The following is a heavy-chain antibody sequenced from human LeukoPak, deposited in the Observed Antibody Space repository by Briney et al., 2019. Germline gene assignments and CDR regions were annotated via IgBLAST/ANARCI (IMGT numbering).Heavy chain of an antibody. Sequence: GGSLRLSCAASGSTFDDYAMHWVRQAPGKGLEWVSLISGDGGSTYYADSVKGRFTISRDNSKNSLYLQMNSLRTEDTALYYCASALYGSFDYWGQGTLVTVSS. CDR1: GSTFDDYA. CDR3: ASALYGSFDY. CDR2: ISGDGGST. V-gene: IGHV3-43*02. D-gene: IGHD2/OR15-2a*01. J-gene: IGHJ4*02.